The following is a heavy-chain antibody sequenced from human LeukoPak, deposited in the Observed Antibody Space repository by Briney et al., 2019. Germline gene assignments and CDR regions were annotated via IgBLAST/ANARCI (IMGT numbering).Heavy chain of an antibody. CDR3: ARDRGGYGLYWYFDL. Sequence: ASVKVSCKASGYTFTSYGISWVRQAPGQGLEWMGWTSAYNGNTNYAQKLQGRVTMITDTSTSTAYMELRSLRSDDTAVYYCARDRGGYGLYWYFDLWGRGTLVTVSS. D-gene: IGHD1-26*01. CDR1: GYTFTSYG. CDR2: TSAYNGNT. V-gene: IGHV1-18*01. J-gene: IGHJ2*01.